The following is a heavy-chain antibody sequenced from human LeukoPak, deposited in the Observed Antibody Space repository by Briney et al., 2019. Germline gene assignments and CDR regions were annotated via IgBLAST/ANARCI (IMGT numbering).Heavy chain of an antibody. CDR2: IKQDGSEK. D-gene: IGHD5-18*01. CDR1: GFTFSSYW. CDR3: ARHSYRYYFDY. J-gene: IGHJ4*02. V-gene: IGHV3-7*01. Sequence: GGSLRLSCAASGFTFSSYWMHWVRQAPGKGLEWVANIKQDGSEKYYVDSVKGRFTISRDNAKNSLYLQMNSLRAEDTAVYYCARHSYRYYFDYWGQGTLVTVSS.